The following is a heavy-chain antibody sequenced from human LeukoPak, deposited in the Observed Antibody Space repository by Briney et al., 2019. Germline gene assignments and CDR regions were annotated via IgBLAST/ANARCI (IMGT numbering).Heavy chain of an antibody. D-gene: IGHD3-10*01. CDR2: ISAYNGNT. Sequence: GASVKVSCKASGYTFTSYGISWVRQAPGQGLEWMGWISAYNGNTNYAQKLQGRVTMTTDTSTSTAYMELRSLRSDDTAVYYCARVPADYYGSGSYSDYWGQGTLVTVSS. CDR1: GYTFTSYG. CDR3: ARVPADYYGSGSYSDY. V-gene: IGHV1-18*01. J-gene: IGHJ4*02.